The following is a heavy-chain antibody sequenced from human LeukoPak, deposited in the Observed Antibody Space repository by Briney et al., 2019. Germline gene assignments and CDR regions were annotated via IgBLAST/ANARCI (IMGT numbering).Heavy chain of an antibody. CDR2: ISNSGSST. D-gene: IGHD6-6*01. V-gene: IGHV3-48*03. CDR1: GFTFSSYE. J-gene: IGHJ2*01. Sequence: PGGSLRLSCAASGFTFSSYEMNWVRQAPGKGLDWVSYISNSGSSTYYADSVKGRFTISRDNAKNSLYLQMNSLRAGDTAVYYCARWTRVTSSSLWYFDLWGRGNLVTVSS. CDR3: ARWTRVTSSSLWYFDL.